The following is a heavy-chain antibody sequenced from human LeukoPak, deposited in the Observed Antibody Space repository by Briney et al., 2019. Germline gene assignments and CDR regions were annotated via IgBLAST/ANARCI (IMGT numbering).Heavy chain of an antibody. J-gene: IGHJ4*02. CDR1: GGSISSGGYY. V-gene: IGHV4-30-2*01. Sequence: SETLSLTCTVSGGSISSGGYYWSWIRQPPGKGLEWIGYIYHSGSTYYNPSLKSRVTISVDRSKNQFSLKLSSVTAADTAVYYCARVREQQLAPDYWGQGTLVTVSS. D-gene: IGHD6-13*01. CDR3: ARVREQQLAPDY. CDR2: IYHSGST.